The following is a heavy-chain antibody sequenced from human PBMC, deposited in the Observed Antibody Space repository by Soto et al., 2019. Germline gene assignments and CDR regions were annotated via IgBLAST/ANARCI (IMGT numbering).Heavy chain of an antibody. D-gene: IGHD1-1*01. V-gene: IGHV1-69*13. CDR3: ARDRLEPLIPFDY. J-gene: IGHJ4*02. CDR1: GGTFSSYA. Sequence: ASVKVSCKASGGTFSSYAISWVRQAPGQGLEWMGGIIPIFGTANYAQKFQGRVTITADESTSTAYMELSSLRSEDTAVYYCARDRLEPLIPFDYWGQGTLVTVSS. CDR2: IIPIFGTA.